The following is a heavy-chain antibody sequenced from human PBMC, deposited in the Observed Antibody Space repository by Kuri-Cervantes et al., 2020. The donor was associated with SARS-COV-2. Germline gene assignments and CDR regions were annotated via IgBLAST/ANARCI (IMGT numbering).Heavy chain of an antibody. V-gene: IGHV3-13*01. J-gene: IGHJ5*02. CDR1: GFTFSSYD. CDR3: ARSTYGGNSEDWFDP. Sequence: GGSLRLSCAASGFTFSSYDMHWVRQATGKGLEWVSAIGTAGDTYYPGSVKGRFTISRENAKNSLYLQMNSLRAEDTAVYYCARSTYGGNSEDWFDPWGQGTLVTVSS. D-gene: IGHD4-23*01. CDR2: IGTAGDT.